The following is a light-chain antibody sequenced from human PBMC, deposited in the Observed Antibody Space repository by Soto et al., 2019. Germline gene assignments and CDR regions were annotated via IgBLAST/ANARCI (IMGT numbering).Light chain of an antibody. CDR3: QSYNDWPFA. J-gene: IGKJ2*01. CDR1: ERLFGF. V-gene: IGKV3-15*01. Sequence: DIVLTQSPATLSVSPGDRVTLSCRASERLFGFLAWYQQKPGQAPRLLMYGVSTMATGIQARFSGGGSATDFTLTISSLQSEDSAFYFCQSYNDWPFASGLGTRLEI. CDR2: GVS.